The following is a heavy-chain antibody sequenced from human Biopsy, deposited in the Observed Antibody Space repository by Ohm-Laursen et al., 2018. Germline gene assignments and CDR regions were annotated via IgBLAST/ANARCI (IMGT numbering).Heavy chain of an antibody. D-gene: IGHD4-11*01. CDR1: GDSISSDF. V-gene: IGHV4-59*01. CDR3: ARSNGYGDYRFDD. J-gene: IGHJ4*02. CDR2: ISYTGDT. Sequence: GTLSLTCTVSGDSISSDFWGWIRQTPGKGLEWIGYISYTGDTNYNPSLESRITISLDTSKNQFSLMLSSVTAADTAVYYCARSNGYGDYRFDDWGQGTLVTVAS.